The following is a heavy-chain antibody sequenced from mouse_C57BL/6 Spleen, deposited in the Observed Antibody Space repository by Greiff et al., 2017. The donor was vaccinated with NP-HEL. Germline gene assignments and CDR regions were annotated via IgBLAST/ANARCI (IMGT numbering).Heavy chain of an antibody. CDR1: GYTFTDYY. V-gene: IGHV1-26*01. CDR3: ATRGYFDY. CDR2: INPNNGGT. J-gene: IGHJ2*01. Sequence: EVQLQQSGPELVKPGASVKISCKASGYTFTDYYMNWVKQSHGKSLEWIGDINPNNGGTSYNQKFKGKATLTVDKSSSTAYMELRSLTSEDSAVYYCATRGYFDYWGQGTTLTVSS.